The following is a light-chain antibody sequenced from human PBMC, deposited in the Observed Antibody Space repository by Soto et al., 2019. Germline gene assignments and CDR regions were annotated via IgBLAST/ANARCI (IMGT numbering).Light chain of an antibody. CDR3: QQSYSTLLFT. V-gene: IGKV1-39*01. Sequence: DIRMTQSPSSLSASVGDRVNLTCRASQSISTYLSWYQQKPGKAPKLLLYAASSLQSGVPSRFSGSGSGTAFSLTISSLQPEDFSTYYCQQSYSTLLFTCGPGTKGDIK. CDR2: AAS. CDR1: QSISTY. J-gene: IGKJ3*01.